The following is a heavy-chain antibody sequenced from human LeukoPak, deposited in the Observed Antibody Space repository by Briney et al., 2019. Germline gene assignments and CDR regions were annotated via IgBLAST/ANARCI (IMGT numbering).Heavy chain of an antibody. CDR2: ISAGGGAT. V-gene: IGHV3-23*01. CDR1: GFTFSSYA. Sequence: GGSLRLSCAASGFTFSSYAMSWVRRAPGEGLEWVSAISAGGGATYYADSVKGRFTISRDNSKNTLYLQMNSLRAEDTAIYYCALEGSRSRRIYWGQGTLVTVSS. CDR3: ALEGSRSRRIY. D-gene: IGHD3-10*01. J-gene: IGHJ4*02.